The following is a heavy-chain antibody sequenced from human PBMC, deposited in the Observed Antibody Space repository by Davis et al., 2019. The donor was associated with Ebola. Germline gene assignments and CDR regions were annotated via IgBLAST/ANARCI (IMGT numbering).Heavy chain of an antibody. D-gene: IGHD5-12*01. V-gene: IGHV3-21*04. CDR2: ISSSSSYI. CDR3: AKDTHVDIVATIDY. J-gene: IGHJ4*02. Sequence: GESLKISCVASGFTFSSYSMNWVRQAPGKGLEWVSSISSSSSYIYYADSVKGRFTISRDNAKNSLYLQMNSLRAEDTALYYCAKDTHVDIVATIDYWGQGTLVTVSS. CDR1: GFTFSSYS.